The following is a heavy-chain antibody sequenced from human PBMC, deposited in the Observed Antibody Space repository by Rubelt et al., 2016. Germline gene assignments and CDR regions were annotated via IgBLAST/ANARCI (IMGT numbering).Heavy chain of an antibody. D-gene: IGHD2-2*02. CDR3: ARDGYCSSTSCYIRGYYYGMDV. Sequence: GWVSYISSSSSYTNYADSVKGRFTISRDNAKNSLYLQMNSLRAEDTAVYYCARDGYCSSTSCYIRGYYYGMDVWGQGTTVTVSS. J-gene: IGHJ6*02. V-gene: IGHV3-11*06. CDR2: ISSSSSYT.